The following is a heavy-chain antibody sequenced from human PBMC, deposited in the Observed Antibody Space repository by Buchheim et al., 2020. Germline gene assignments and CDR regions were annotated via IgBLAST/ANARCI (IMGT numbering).Heavy chain of an antibody. J-gene: IGHJ5*02. CDR1: GDSISSYY. Sequence: QVQLQESGPGLVKPSETLSLTCTVSGDSISSYYWSWIRQPPGKGLEWIGYIYNSGSTNYNPSLKSRVTITADTSKNQFSLKVRSVTAADTAMYYCARVWEVVGGTSWFDPWGQGTL. V-gene: IGHV4-59*01. D-gene: IGHD2-15*01. CDR2: IYNSGST. CDR3: ARVWEVVGGTSWFDP.